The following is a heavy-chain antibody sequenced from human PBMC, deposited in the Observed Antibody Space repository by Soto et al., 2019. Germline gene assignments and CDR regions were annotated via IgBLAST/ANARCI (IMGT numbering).Heavy chain of an antibody. CDR2: IYYSGST. Sequence: SETLSLTCTVSGGSISSSSYYWGWIRQPPGKGLEWIGSIYYSGSTYYNPSLKGRVTISVDTSKNQFSLKLSSVTAADTAVYYCASPGFFGGPDPDDAFDIWGQGTMVTVSS. CDR1: GGSISSSSYY. D-gene: IGHD3-10*01. CDR3: ASPGFFGGPDPDDAFDI. V-gene: IGHV4-39*01. J-gene: IGHJ3*02.